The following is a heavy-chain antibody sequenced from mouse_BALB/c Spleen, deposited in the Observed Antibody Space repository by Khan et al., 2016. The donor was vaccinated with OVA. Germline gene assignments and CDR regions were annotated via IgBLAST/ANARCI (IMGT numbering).Heavy chain of an antibody. CDR3: ASHLTGSFAY. Sequence: EVELVESGGDLMKPGESLKLSCAASGFTFSTYGMSWVRQTPDKRLEWVATINSDGYYTYYPDSVQGRFTISRNNAKNTLYLQMSSLKSEDTAMYYCASHLTGSFAYWGQGTLVTVSA. J-gene: IGHJ3*01. D-gene: IGHD4-1*01. CDR1: GFTFSTYG. V-gene: IGHV5-6*01. CDR2: INSDGYYT.